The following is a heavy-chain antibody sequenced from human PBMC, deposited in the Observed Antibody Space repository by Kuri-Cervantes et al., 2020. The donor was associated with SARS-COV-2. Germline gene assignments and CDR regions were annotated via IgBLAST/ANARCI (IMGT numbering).Heavy chain of an antibody. D-gene: IGHD3-16*01. Sequence: ASVKVSCKASGYTFTGYYMHWVRQAPGQGLEWMGWISAYNDNPKYAQRFQGRLTMTTNIYTSTAYLELRRLRSDDTAVYYCARGSTEGEDYWGQGTLVTVSS. CDR2: ISAYNDNP. J-gene: IGHJ4*02. V-gene: IGHV1-18*04. CDR1: GYTFTGYY. CDR3: ARGSTEGEDY.